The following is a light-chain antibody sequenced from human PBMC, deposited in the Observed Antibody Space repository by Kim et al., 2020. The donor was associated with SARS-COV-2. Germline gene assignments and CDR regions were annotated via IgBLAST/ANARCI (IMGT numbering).Light chain of an antibody. CDR1: SGINVGTYR. V-gene: IGLV5-45*02. J-gene: IGLJ1*01. Sequence: QPVLTQPSSLSASPGASASLTCTLRSGINVGTYRIYWYQQKPGSPPQYLLRYKSDSDNQKGSGVPSRFSGSKDASANAGILLISGLQSEDEADYYCMIWRNSAFVFGTGTKVTVL. CDR2: YKSDSDN. CDR3: MIWRNSAFV.